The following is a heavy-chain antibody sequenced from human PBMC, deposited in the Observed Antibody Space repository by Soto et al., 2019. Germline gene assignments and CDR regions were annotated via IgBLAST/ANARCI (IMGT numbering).Heavy chain of an antibody. J-gene: IGHJ4*02. CDR3: AKSPTMTTKVVDY. D-gene: IGHD4-17*01. CDR1: GFTFSSYT. V-gene: IGHV3-23*01. CDR2: IYSRGDST. Sequence: EVQLLESGGDLVQPGGSLRLSCVASGFTFSSYTMTWVRQAPGKGLEWVSVIYSRGDSTYYADSVKGRFTISRDNSKNTLYLQMNSLRADDTAVYYCAKSPTMTTKVVDYWGQGTLVTVSS.